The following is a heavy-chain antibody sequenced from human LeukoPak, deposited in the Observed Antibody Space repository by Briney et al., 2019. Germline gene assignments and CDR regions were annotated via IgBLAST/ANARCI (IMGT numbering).Heavy chain of an antibody. V-gene: IGHV3-7*01. Sequence: QAGGSLRLSCAASGFTFSSYEMNWVRQAPGKGLEWVANIKQDGSEKYYVDSVKGRFTISRDNAKNSLYLQMNSLRAEDTAVYYCARTIAGYFDYWGQGTLVTVSS. J-gene: IGHJ4*02. CDR1: GFTFSSYE. CDR3: ARTIAGYFDY. D-gene: IGHD6-13*01. CDR2: IKQDGSEK.